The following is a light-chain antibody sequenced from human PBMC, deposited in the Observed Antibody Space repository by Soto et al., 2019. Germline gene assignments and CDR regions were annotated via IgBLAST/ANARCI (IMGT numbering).Light chain of an antibody. V-gene: IGLV2-14*01. CDR1: SSDVGVYNY. J-gene: IGLJ3*02. Sequence: QSALTQPASVSGSPGQSITISCTGTSSDVGVYNYVSWYQQHPGKAPKLMIYEVSSRPSGVSNRFSGSKSGNSASLTISGLQAEDEADYYCAAWDDSLNGLLFGGGTKLTVL. CDR3: AAWDDSLNGLL. CDR2: EVS.